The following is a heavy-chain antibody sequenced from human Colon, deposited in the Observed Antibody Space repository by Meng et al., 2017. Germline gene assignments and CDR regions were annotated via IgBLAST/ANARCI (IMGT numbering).Heavy chain of an antibody. J-gene: IGHJ4*02. D-gene: IGHD6-13*01. CDR2: IKSDGSSI. CDR1: GFTFSSYW. CDR3: ARDRSIAAAGIDQ. Sequence: GGSLRLSCAASGFTFSSYWMHWVRQAPGKGLVWVSRIKSDGSSISYADSVKGRFTISRDNAKNTLYLQMNSLSGEDTAVYYCARDRSIAAAGIDQWGQGTLVTVYS. V-gene: IGHV3-74*01.